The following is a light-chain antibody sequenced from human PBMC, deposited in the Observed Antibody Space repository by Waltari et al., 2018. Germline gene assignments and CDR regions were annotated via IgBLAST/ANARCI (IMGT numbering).Light chain of an antibody. J-gene: IGKJ5*01. V-gene: IGKV1-33*01. CDR1: HDISNY. Sequence: DIQMTQSPSSLSASVGDRVTITCQASHDISNYLNWYQQKPGKAPKLLIYDASNLETGVPSRFSGSGSGTDFTFTISSLQPEDTATYYCQQYDNLPITFGQGTRLEIK. CDR2: DAS. CDR3: QQYDNLPIT.